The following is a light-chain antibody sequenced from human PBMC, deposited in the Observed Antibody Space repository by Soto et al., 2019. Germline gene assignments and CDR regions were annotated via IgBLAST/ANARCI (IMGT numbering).Light chain of an antibody. CDR2: DAS. J-gene: IGKJ4*01. V-gene: IGKV3-11*01. CDR3: QQRSNRHT. Sequence: EIVLTQSPATLSLSPGERATLSCRASQSVSSYLAWYQQKPGQAPRLLIYDASNRATGIPARFSGSGSGTDFTLTISSLEPEDFAVYYCQQRSNRHTFGGGTKVEIK. CDR1: QSVSSY.